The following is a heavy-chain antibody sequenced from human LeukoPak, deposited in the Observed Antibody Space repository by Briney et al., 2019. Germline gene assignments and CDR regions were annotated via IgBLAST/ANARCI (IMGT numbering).Heavy chain of an antibody. V-gene: IGHV3-48*03. CDR3: ARDGRGYYYDRSPDY. CDR1: GFTFSSYE. Sequence: GGSLRLSCAASGFTFSSYEMNWVRQAPGKALEWVSYISSSGSTIYYADSVKGRFTISRDNAKNSLYLQMNSLRAEDTAVYYCARDGRGYYYDRSPDYWGQGTLVTVSS. D-gene: IGHD3-22*01. CDR2: ISSSGSTI. J-gene: IGHJ4*02.